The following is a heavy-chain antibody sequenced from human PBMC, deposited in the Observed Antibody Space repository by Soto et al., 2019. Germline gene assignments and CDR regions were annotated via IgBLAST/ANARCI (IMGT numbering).Heavy chain of an antibody. CDR3: STSCYTCYYYYYGMDV. Sequence: GGSLRLSCAASGFTFSSYGMHWVRQAPGKVLEWVAVISYDGSNKYYADSVKGRFTISRDNSKNTLYLQMNSLRAEDTAVYYCSTSCYTCYYYYYGMDVWGRGXTVTVYS. CDR1: GFTFSSYG. V-gene: IGHV3-30*03. J-gene: IGHJ6*02. CDR2: ISYDGSNK. D-gene: IGHD2-2*02.